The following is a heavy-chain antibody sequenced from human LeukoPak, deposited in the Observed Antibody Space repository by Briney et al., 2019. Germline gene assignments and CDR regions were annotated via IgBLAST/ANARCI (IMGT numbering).Heavy chain of an antibody. CDR2: IHHSGMT. Sequence: SETLSLTCSVSGDSISSHFWSWIRQPPGKGLEWIGYIHHSGMTNYNSALKSRATLPVDTSTNQFSLKLTSVTAVDTAFYFCAREASSDPRLSSYFLEVWGEGTAVTVYS. CDR1: GDSISSHF. V-gene: IGHV4-59*11. J-gene: IGHJ6*03. CDR3: AREASSDPRLSSYFLEV. D-gene: IGHD6-19*01.